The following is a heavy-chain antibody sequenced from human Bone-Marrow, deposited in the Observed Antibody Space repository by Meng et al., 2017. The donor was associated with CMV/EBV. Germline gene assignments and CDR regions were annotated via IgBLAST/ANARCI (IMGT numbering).Heavy chain of an antibody. CDR2: IYHSGST. CDR3: ARVGRAAQYYFDY. CDR1: GGSISSYY. D-gene: IGHD6-6*01. J-gene: IGHJ4*02. Sequence: SETLSLTCTVSGGSISSYYWNWIRQPPGKGLEWIGYIYHSGSTNYNPSLKSRVTISVDTSKNQFSLKLSSVTAADTAVYYCARVGRAAQYYFDYWGQGTLVTVSS. V-gene: IGHV4-59*01.